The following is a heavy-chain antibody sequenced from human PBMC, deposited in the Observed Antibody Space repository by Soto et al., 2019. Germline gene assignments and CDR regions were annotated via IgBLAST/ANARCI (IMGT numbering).Heavy chain of an antibody. V-gene: IGHV5-10-1*01. CDR2: IDPSDSYT. Sequence: PGESLKISCKGSGYSFTSYWISWVRQMPGKGQEWMGRIDPSDSYTNYSPSFQGHVPISADKSISTAYLQWSSLKASDTAMYYCARHGIVVVPAAGMDVWGQGTTVTVSS. D-gene: IGHD2-2*01. J-gene: IGHJ6*02. CDR1: GYSFTSYW. CDR3: ARHGIVVVPAAGMDV.